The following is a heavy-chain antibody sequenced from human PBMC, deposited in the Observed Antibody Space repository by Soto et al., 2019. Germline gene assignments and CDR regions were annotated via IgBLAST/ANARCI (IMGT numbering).Heavy chain of an antibody. CDR2: IVVGSGNT. CDR3: AAETALVYASGYYMDV. V-gene: IGHV1-58*02. D-gene: IGHD2-8*01. CDR1: GFTFTSSA. J-gene: IGHJ6*03. Sequence: ASVKVSCKASGFTFTSSAMQWVRQARGQRLEWIGWIVVGSGNTNYAQRFQERVTITRDMSTSTAYMELSSLRSEDTAVYYCAAETALVYASGYYMDVWGKGTTVTVSS.